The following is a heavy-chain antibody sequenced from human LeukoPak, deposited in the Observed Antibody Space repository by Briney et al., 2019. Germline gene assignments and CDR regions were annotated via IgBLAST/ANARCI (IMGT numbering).Heavy chain of an antibody. CDR3: ASPHSYEYYFDY. CDR1: GGTFSSYA. Sequence: SVKVSCKASGGTFSSYAISWVRQAPGQGLEWMGGIIPIFGTANYAQKFQGRVTITTDESTSTAYMELSSLRSEDTAVYYCASPHSYEYYFDYWGQRTLVTVSS. CDR2: IIPIFGTA. D-gene: IGHD5-12*01. V-gene: IGHV1-69*05. J-gene: IGHJ4*02.